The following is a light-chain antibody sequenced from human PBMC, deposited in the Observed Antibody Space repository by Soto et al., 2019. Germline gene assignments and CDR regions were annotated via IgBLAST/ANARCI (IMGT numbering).Light chain of an antibody. CDR1: QSVSSN. CDR3: QQYNNWPPLIT. Sequence: EIVMTQSPATLSVSPGERATLSCRASQSVSSNLAWYQQKPGPAPRLLIYGASTRATGIPARFSGSGSGTEFTLTISSLQSEDFAFYYCQQYNNWPPLITFGPGTKVDIK. CDR2: GAS. J-gene: IGKJ3*01. V-gene: IGKV3-15*01.